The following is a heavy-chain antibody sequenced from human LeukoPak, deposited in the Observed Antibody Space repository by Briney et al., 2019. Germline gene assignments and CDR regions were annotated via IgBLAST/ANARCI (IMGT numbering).Heavy chain of an antibody. CDR2: INPSGGST. CDR3: AGDSSGP. V-gene: IGHV1-46*01. D-gene: IGHD3-22*01. CDR1: GYTFTSYY. J-gene: IGHJ5*02. Sequence: ASVKVSCKASGYTFTSYYMHWVRQAPGQGLEWMGIINPSGGSTSYAQKFQGRVTITADKSTSTAYMELSSLRSEDTAVYYCAGDSSGPWGQGTLVTVSS.